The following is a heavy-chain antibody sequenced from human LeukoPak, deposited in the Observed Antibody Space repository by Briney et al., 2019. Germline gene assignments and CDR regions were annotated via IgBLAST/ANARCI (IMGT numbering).Heavy chain of an antibody. CDR3: AKGLPSSWVPGIAVAGGLDY. V-gene: IGHV3-23*01. CDR2: ISGNGGST. J-gene: IGHJ4*02. Sequence: GGSLRLSCAASEFTFSSYAMTWVRQAPGKGLEWVSVISGNGGSTYYADSVKGRFTISRDNSKNTLYLQMNSLRAEDTAVYYCAKGLPSSWVPGIAVAGGLDYWGQGTLVTVSS. CDR1: EFTFSSYA. D-gene: IGHD6-19*01.